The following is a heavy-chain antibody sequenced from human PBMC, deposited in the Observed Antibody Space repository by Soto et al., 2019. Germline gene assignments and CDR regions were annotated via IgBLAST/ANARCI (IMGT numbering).Heavy chain of an antibody. Sequence: GGSLRLSCAGSGFIFGHCPMTWVRQAPGKGLEWISAISCRGESTYYAYAVKGRVTIPRDNSKNSLYLQMNSLIFDDTAIYYCAKSLDGIDDWFYAMGXWVQRTTVTVS. J-gene: IGHJ6*02. D-gene: IGHD3-9*01. CDR3: AKSLDGIDDWFYAMGX. CDR2: ISCRGEST. CDR1: GFIFGHCP. V-gene: IGHV3-23*01.